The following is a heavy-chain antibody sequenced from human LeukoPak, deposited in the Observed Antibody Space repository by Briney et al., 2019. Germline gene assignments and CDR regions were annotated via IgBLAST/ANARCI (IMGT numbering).Heavy chain of an antibody. J-gene: IGHJ4*02. CDR1: GFTFSNHA. D-gene: IGHD3-10*01. V-gene: IGHV3-33*06. Sequence: PGGSLRLSCAASGFTFSNHAMHWVRQAPGKGLEWVAIIWHDGNDKYYADSVKGRFTISRDNSENTLYLQMNSLRAEDTAVYYCAKDGYGSGSPTFDYWGQGTLVTVSS. CDR3: AKDGYGSGSPTFDY. CDR2: IWHDGNDK.